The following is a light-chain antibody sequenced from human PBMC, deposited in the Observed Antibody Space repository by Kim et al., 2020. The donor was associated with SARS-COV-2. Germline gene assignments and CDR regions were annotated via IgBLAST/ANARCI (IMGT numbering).Light chain of an antibody. CDR3: SSFTTTSRLV. J-gene: IGLJ3*02. Sequence: GQSITISCTGTSSNIGSYNYVSCYQQHPGRAPKLMIYDVSKRPSGVSNRFSGSKSGNAASLTISGLQAEDEADYYCSSFTTTSRLVFGGGTQLTVL. CDR2: DVS. V-gene: IGLV2-14*03. CDR1: SSNIGSYNY.